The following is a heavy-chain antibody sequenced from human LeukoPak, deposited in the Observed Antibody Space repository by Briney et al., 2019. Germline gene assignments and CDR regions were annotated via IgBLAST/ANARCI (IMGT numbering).Heavy chain of an antibody. CDR1: GFTFSSYS. J-gene: IGHJ4*02. V-gene: IGHV3-74*01. Sequence: GGSLRLSCAASGFTFSSYSMNWVRQAPGKGLVWVSRINSDGSSTSYADSVKGRFTISRDNAKNTLYLQMNSLRAEDTAVYYCARDSSVSDPDYWGQGTLVTVSS. CDR3: ARDSSVSDPDY. CDR2: INSDGSST. D-gene: IGHD3-22*01.